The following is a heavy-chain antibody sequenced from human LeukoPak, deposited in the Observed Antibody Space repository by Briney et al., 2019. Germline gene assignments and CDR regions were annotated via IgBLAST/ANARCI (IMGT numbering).Heavy chain of an antibody. CDR1: GFSFRNYG. J-gene: IGHJ4*02. CDR2: IWYDGSNE. CDR3: ASFDGDYFFDY. D-gene: IGHD4-17*01. Sequence: GTSLRLSCAASGFSFRNYGMHWVRQAPGKGLEGVALIWYDGSNENYADSVKGRFSISRDNSKYTLYLQMNGLRADDTAVYYCASFDGDYFFDYWGQGVMVTVSS. V-gene: IGHV3-33*01.